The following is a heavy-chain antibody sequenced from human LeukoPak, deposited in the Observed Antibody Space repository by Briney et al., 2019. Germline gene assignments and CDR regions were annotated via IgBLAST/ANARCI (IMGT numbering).Heavy chain of an antibody. CDR1: GFTVSSNY. CDR3: ARDLDSSGYYSEYFQH. D-gene: IGHD3-22*01. Sequence: GGSLRLSCAASGFTVSSNYMSWVRQAPGKGLEWVAVISYDGSNKYYADSVKGRFTISRDNSKNTLYLQMNSLRAEDTAVYYCARDLDSSGYYSEYFQHWGQGTLVTVSS. V-gene: IGHV3-30-3*01. CDR2: ISYDGSNK. J-gene: IGHJ1*01.